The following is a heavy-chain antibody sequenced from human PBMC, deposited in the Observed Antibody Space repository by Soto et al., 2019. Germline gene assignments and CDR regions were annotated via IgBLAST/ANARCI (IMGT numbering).Heavy chain of an antibody. CDR2: IVVGSGNT. Sequence: SVKVSCKASGFTFTSSAVQWVRQARGQRLEWIGWIVVGSGNTSYAQKFQERVTITRDMSTSTAHMELSSLRSEDTAVYYCAAAGSGSYYTVYYFDYWGQGTLVTVSS. CDR1: GFTFTSSA. D-gene: IGHD1-26*01. CDR3: AAAGSGSYYTVYYFDY. J-gene: IGHJ4*02. V-gene: IGHV1-58*01.